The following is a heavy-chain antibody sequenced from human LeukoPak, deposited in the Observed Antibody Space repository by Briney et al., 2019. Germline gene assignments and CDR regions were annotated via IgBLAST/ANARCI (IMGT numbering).Heavy chain of an antibody. CDR1: GFTFSSYG. Sequence: GGSLRLSCAASGFTFSSYGMHWVRQAPGKGLEWVAVIWYDGSNKYYADSVKGRFTISRDNSKNTLYLQMNSLRAEDTAVYYCARKYGSGSYYSPYYYYGMGVWGEGTTVTVSS. V-gene: IGHV3-33*01. CDR2: IWYDGSNK. CDR3: ARKYGSGSYYSPYYYYGMGV. J-gene: IGHJ6*04. D-gene: IGHD3-10*01.